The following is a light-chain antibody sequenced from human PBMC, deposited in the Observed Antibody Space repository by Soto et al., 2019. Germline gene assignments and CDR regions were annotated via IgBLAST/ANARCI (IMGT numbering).Light chain of an antibody. CDR3: CSYAGSYSYA. J-gene: IGLJ1*01. V-gene: IGLV2-11*01. CDR2: DVN. Sequence: QSVLTQPASVSDSPGQSITISCTGTSSDVGGSNFVSWYQQHPGKAPKLMIYDVNKRPSGVPDRFSGSKSGSTASLTISGLQAEDEADYYCCSYAGSYSYAFATGTKVTVL. CDR1: SSDVGGSNF.